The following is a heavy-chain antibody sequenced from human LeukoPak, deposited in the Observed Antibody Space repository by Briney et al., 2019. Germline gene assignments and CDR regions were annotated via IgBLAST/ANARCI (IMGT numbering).Heavy chain of an antibody. CDR2: ISWNSGSI. CDR1: GFTFDDYA. D-gene: IGHD1-26*01. Sequence: PDRSLRLSCAASGFTFDDYAMHWVRQAPGKGLEWVSGISWNSGSIGYADSVKGRFTIPRDNSKNTLYLQMNSLRAEDTAVYYCAKGRSGTYSPTWDYWGQGTLVTVSS. V-gene: IGHV3-9*01. J-gene: IGHJ4*02. CDR3: AKGRSGTYSPTWDY.